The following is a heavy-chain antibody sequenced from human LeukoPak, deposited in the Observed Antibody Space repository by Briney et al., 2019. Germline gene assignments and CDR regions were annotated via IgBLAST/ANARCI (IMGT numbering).Heavy chain of an antibody. D-gene: IGHD5-18*01. Sequence: QPGGSLRLSCAASGFTFSIHWMHWVRQAPGKGLVWVSRLNSDGSSTRYADSVKGRFTISRDHAKNTLYLQMHSLSGQDTALDYGSRGPDDGYSSWNYWGQGTLVTVSS. CDR3: SRGPDDGYSSWNY. J-gene: IGHJ4*02. CDR1: GFTFSIHW. CDR2: LNSDGSST. V-gene: IGHV3-74*01.